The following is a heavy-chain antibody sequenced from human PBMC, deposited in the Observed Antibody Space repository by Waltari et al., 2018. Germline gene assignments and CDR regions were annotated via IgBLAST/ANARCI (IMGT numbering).Heavy chain of an antibody. D-gene: IGHD3-10*01. J-gene: IGHJ4*02. CDR1: GFPFSSDG. Sequence: QVQLVESGGGVVQPGGSLSLSCAGFGFPFSSDGMHWVRQAPGKGLEWVAFIRYDGSNKYYADSVKGRFTISRDNSKNTLYLQMNSLRAEDTAVYYCAKDSGYWGQGTLVTVSS. CDR2: IRYDGSNK. CDR3: AKDSGY. V-gene: IGHV3-30*02.